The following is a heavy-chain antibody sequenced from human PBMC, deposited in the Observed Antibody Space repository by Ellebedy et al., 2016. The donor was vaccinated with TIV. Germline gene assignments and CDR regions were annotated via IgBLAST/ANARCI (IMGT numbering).Heavy chain of an antibody. J-gene: IGHJ5*02. CDR3: ARWVVVVVAATPINWFDP. CDR2: ISWNSGSI. CDR1: GFTFDDYA. Sequence: GGSLRLXCAASGFTFDDYAMHWVRQAPGKGLEWVSGISWNSGSIGYADSVKGRFTISRDNAKNSLYLQMNSLRAEDTAVYYCARWVVVVVAATPINWFDPWGQGTLVTVSS. D-gene: IGHD2-15*01. V-gene: IGHV3-9*01.